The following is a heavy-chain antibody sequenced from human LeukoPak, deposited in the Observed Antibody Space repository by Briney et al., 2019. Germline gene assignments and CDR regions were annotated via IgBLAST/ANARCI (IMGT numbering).Heavy chain of an antibody. V-gene: IGHV3-48*03. D-gene: IGHD3-10*02. CDR1: GFTFSSYE. CDR2: ISSSCSTI. J-gene: IGHJ6*04. CDR3: AELGITMIGGV. Sequence: GGSLRLSCAASGFTFSSYEMNWVRQAPGKGLEWVSYISSSCSTIYYADSVRGRFTISRDNAKNSLYLQMNSLRAEDTAVYYCAELGITMIGGVWGKGTTVTISS.